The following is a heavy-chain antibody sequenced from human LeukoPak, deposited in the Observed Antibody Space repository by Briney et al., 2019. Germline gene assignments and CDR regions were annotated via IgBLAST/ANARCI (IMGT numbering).Heavy chain of an antibody. CDR1: GFTFDDYG. Sequence: GGSLRLSCAASGFTFDDYGVTWVRQAPGKGLEWVSGISWNGVSIGYGDSVKGRFTISRDNAKNSLYLQMNSLRTEDTALYYCARVAGGYSYGNTFDYWGQGTLATVSS. J-gene: IGHJ4*02. CDR2: ISWNGVSI. CDR3: ARVAGGYSYGNTFDY. D-gene: IGHD5-12*01. V-gene: IGHV3-20*04.